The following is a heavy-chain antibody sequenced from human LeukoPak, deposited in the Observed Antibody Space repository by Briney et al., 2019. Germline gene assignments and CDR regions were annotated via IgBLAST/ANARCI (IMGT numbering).Heavy chain of an antibody. CDR3: AELGITMIGGV. D-gene: IGHD3-10*02. Sequence: GESLRLSCAASGSTFSSYGMSWVRQAPGKGLEWVSAISGSGGSTYYADSVKGRFTISRDNSKNTLYLQMNSLRAEDTAVYYCAELGITMIGGVWGKGTTVTISS. CDR1: GSTFSSYG. J-gene: IGHJ6*04. CDR2: ISGSGGST. V-gene: IGHV3-23*01.